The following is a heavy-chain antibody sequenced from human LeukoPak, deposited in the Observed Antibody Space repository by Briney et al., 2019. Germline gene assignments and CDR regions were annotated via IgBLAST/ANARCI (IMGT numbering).Heavy chain of an antibody. D-gene: IGHD2-21*01. CDR1: GFTFSSYA. J-gene: IGHJ5*02. CDR2: ISYDGSNK. CDR3: ARAPSYSISNWFDP. V-gene: IGHV3-30-3*01. Sequence: GGSLRLSCAASGFTFSSYAMHWVRQAPGKGLEWVAVISYDGSNKYYADSVKGRFTISRDNSKNTLYLQMNSLRAEDTAVYYCARAPSYSISNWFDPWGQGTLVTVSP.